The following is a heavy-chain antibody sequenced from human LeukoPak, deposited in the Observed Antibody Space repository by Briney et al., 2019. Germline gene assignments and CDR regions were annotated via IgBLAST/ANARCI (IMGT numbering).Heavy chain of an antibody. CDR1: GFTFGSYW. V-gene: IGHV3-74*01. D-gene: IGHD6-19*01. CDR3: AKRGSGWYFDY. J-gene: IGHJ4*02. Sequence: PGGSLRLSCAASGFTFGSYWMHWVRQAPGKGLVWVSRINTDGGDTIYADSVKGRFTISRDNSENTLYLQMNSLRAEDTAVYYCAKRGSGWYFDYWGQGTLVTVSS. CDR2: INTDGGDT.